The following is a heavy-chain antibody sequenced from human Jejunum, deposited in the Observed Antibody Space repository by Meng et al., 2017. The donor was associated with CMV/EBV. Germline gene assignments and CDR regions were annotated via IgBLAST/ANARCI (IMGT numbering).Heavy chain of an antibody. CDR1: SSW. V-gene: IGHV3-7*01. D-gene: IGHD3-3*01. CDR2: INPDGSVK. CDR3: ARGVPNYDFWSGYYNWFDP. Sequence: SSWMNWVRQAPGKGLEWVANINPDGSVKQYVDSVKGRFSVSRDNAKNSLYLQMNSLRAEDTAVYYCARGVPNYDFWSGYYNWFDPWGQGTLVTVSS. J-gene: IGHJ5*02.